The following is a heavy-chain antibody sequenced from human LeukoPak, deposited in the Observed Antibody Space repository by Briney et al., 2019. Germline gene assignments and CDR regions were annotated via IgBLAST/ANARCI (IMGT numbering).Heavy chain of an antibody. Sequence: ASVKVSCTAFGYTLSSYGISWLRQAPGQGLEWIGWISGYNYKTKYAQTFQGRVAMTIDTSTKTVSMELRILRSDDTAVYYCARDHEGSPFWRDAFDIWGQGTMVTVSS. D-gene: IGHD3-3*01. CDR2: ISGYNYKT. V-gene: IGHV1-18*04. CDR3: ARDHEGSPFWRDAFDI. J-gene: IGHJ3*02. CDR1: GYTLSSYG.